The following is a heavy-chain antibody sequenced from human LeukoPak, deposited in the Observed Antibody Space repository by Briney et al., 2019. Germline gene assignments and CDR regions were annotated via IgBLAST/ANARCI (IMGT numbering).Heavy chain of an antibody. CDR1: GFTFSSYG. CDR3: AKDKYYYGSGRNDAFDI. V-gene: IGHV3-30*02. Sequence: PGGSLRLSCAASGFTFSSYGMHWVRQAPGKGLEWVAFIRYDGSNKYYADSVKGRFTISRDNSKKRLHLQMNSLRAEDTAVYYCAKDKYYYGSGRNDAFDIWGQGTMVIVSS. CDR2: IRYDGSNK. J-gene: IGHJ3*02. D-gene: IGHD3-10*01.